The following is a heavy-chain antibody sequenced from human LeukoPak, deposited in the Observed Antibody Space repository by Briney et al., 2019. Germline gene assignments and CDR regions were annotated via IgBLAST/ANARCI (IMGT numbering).Heavy chain of an antibody. CDR1: GGTFSSYA. CDR2: IIPILGIA. Sequence: ASVKVSCTASGGTFSSYAISWVRQAPGQGLEWMGRIIPILGIANYAQKFQGRVTITADKSTSTAYMELSSLRSEDTAVYYCARDPHYYYGMDVWGQGTTVTVSS. CDR3: ARDPHYYYGMDV. J-gene: IGHJ6*02. V-gene: IGHV1-69*04.